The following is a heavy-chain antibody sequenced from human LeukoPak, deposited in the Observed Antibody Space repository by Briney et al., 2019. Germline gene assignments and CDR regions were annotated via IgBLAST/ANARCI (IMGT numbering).Heavy chain of an antibody. CDR2: IYSGGST. J-gene: IGHJ6*03. CDR1: GFTISSNY. Sequence: GGSLRLSCAASGFTISSNYMSWVRQAPGKGLEWVSIIYSGGSTFYADSVKGRFTISRDNSKNTLYLQMNSLRAEDTAVYYCAKGSKEVLFTRDHYMDVWGKGTTVTISS. D-gene: IGHD3-3*01. CDR3: AKGSKEVLFTRDHYMDV. V-gene: IGHV3-53*05.